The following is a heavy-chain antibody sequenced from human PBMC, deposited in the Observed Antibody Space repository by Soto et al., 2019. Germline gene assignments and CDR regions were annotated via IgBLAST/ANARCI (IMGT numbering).Heavy chain of an antibody. Sequence: GGSLRLSCAASGFTFGNYGMHWVRQAPGKGLEWVAIIWHDGNNKYYADSVRGRFIISRDNSKNRLYLQMNSLRAEDTAVYYCASDLAGASDSYGLDVWGQGTPVTVSS. CDR3: ASDLAGASDSYGLDV. V-gene: IGHV3-33*01. D-gene: IGHD1-26*01. J-gene: IGHJ6*02. CDR2: IWHDGNNK. CDR1: GFTFGNYG.